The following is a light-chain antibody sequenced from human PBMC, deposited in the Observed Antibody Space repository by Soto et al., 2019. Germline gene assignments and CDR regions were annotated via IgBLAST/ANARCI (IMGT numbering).Light chain of an antibody. CDR3: QKYGSSPLLT. J-gene: IGKJ4*01. Sequence: EIVLTQSPGTLSLFPGERATLSCRASQSVSSSFLAWYQQKPGQAPRLLISAASSRATGIPDRFSGSGSGTDFTLTISRLEPEYFAVYYCQKYGSSPLLTFGGGTKVEIK. CDR2: AAS. V-gene: IGKV3-20*01. CDR1: QSVSSSF.